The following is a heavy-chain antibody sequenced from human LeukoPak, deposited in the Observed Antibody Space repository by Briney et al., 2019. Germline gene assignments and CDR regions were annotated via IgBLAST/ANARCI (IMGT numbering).Heavy chain of an antibody. CDR2: INHSGST. V-gene: IGHV4-34*01. CDR1: GGSFSGYY. D-gene: IGHD4-17*01. CDR3: ARSCYGVNWYFDL. Sequence: SETLSLTCAVYGGSFSGYYWSWIRQPPGKGLEWIGEINHSGSTNYNPSLKSRVTISVDTSKNQFSLKLSSVTAADAAVYYCARSCYGVNWYFDLWGRGTLVTVSS. J-gene: IGHJ2*01.